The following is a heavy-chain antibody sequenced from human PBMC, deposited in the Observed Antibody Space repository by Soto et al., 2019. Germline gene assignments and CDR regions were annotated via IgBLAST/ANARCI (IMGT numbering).Heavy chain of an antibody. CDR1: GFTFSSYA. CDR2: ISGSGGST. Sequence: GGSLRLSCAASGFTFSSYAMSWVRQAPGKGLEWVSAISGSGGSTYYADSVKGRFTISRDNSKNTLYLQMNSLRAEDTAVYYCAKAPLQYSSSWYASYWGQGTLVTVSS. J-gene: IGHJ4*02. CDR3: AKAPLQYSSSWYASY. V-gene: IGHV3-23*01. D-gene: IGHD6-13*01.